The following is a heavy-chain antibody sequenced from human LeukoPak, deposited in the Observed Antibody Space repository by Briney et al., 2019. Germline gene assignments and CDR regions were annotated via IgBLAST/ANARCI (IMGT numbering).Heavy chain of an antibody. D-gene: IGHD2-2*01. CDR3: ARDVVPAAVAIGGY. Sequence: ASVKVSCKASGYAFSIYGITWVRQAPGQGLEWLGWISAYNGNTNYAQKLQDRVTLTTDTSTSTAYMELRSLRSDDTAVYYCARDVVPAAVAIGGYWGQGTLVTVSS. CDR1: GYAFSIYG. V-gene: IGHV1-18*01. J-gene: IGHJ4*02. CDR2: ISAYNGNT.